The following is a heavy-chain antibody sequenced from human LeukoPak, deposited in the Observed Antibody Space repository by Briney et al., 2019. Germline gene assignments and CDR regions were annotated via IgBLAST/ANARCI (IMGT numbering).Heavy chain of an antibody. CDR3: AKDRDSSGYFDY. J-gene: IGHJ4*02. D-gene: IGHD3-22*01. Sequence: GALRLSCAASGFTFSSYAMSWVRQAPGKGLEWVSAISGSGGSTYYADSAKGRFTISRDNSKNTLYLQMNSLRAEDTAVYYCAKDRDSSGYFDYWGQGTLVTVSS. CDR2: ISGSGGST. CDR1: GFTFSSYA. V-gene: IGHV3-23*01.